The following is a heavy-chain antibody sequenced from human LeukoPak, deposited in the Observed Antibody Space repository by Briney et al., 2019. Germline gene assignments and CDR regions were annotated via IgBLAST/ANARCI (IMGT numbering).Heavy chain of an antibody. CDR3: ARGPEAVAGDLDY. J-gene: IGHJ4*02. CDR2: INHSGST. CDR1: GGSFSGYY. D-gene: IGHD6-19*01. V-gene: IGHV4-34*01. Sequence: SETLSLTCAVYGGSFSGYYWSWIRQPPGKGLGWIGEINHSGSTNYNPSLKSRVTISVDTSKNQFSLKLSSVTAADTAVYYCARGPEAVAGDLDYWGQGTLVTVSS.